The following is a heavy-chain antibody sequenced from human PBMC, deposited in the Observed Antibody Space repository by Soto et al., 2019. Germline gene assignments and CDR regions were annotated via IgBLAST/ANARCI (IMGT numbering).Heavy chain of an antibody. J-gene: IGHJ6*02. Sequence: QVQLQESGPGRVKPSETLSLTYTVAGDSFSGYYWIWIRQPPGKGLEWIGSIYYSGRTNYNPSLESRVTISVDTSKNQFSLNLYSVTAADTAVYFCARVWQPYYYYGMDVWGPGATVTVSS. CDR1: GDSFSGYY. CDR2: IYYSGRT. D-gene: IGHD3-16*01. V-gene: IGHV4-59*01. CDR3: ARVWQPYYYYGMDV.